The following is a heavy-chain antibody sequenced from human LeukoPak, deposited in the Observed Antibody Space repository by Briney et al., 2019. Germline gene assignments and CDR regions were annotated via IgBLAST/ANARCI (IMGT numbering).Heavy chain of an antibody. J-gene: IGHJ6*03. CDR1: GYIFSVYA. V-gene: IGHV7-4-1*02. CDR3: ARASDYDFWSGYFSPYYYYYMDV. D-gene: IGHD3-3*01. Sequence: ASVKVSCKASGYIFSVYALIWVRQAPGQGLELMGWINTNTGNPTYAQGFTGRFVFSLDTSVSTAYLQVSSLKAEDTAVYYCARASDYDFWSGYFSPYYYYYMDVWGKGTTVTVSS. CDR2: INTNTGNP.